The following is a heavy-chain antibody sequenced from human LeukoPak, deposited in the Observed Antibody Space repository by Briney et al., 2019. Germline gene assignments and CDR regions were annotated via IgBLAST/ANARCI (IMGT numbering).Heavy chain of an antibody. D-gene: IGHD6-13*01. CDR3: ARDGHSSSWYRNFDY. CDR1: GYTFTSYG. J-gene: IGHJ4*02. Sequence: GASVKVSCKATGYTFTSYGISWVRQAPGQGLEWMGWISAYNGNTNYAQKLQGRVTMTTDTSTSTAYMELRSLRSDDTAAYYCARDGHSSSWYRNFDYWGQGTLVTVSS. CDR2: ISAYNGNT. V-gene: IGHV1-18*01.